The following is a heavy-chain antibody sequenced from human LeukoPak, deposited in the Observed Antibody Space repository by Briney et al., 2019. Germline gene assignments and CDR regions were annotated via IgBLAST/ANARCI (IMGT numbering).Heavy chain of an antibody. CDR2: ISAYNGNT. CDR3: AREGGGGRAFDI. D-gene: IGHD3-16*01. V-gene: IGHV1-18*01. J-gene: IGHJ3*02. Sequence: ASVKVSCKASGYTFSSYGICWVRQALGQGLEWMGWISAYNGNTNYAQKVQDRVTMTTDTSTTTAYMELRSLRSDDTAVYYCAREGGGGRAFDIWGQGTMVTVSS. CDR1: GYTFSSYG.